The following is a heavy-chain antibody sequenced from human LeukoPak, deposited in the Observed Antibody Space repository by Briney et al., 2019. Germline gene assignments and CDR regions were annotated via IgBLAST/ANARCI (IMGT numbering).Heavy chain of an antibody. J-gene: IGHJ3*02. CDR3: ARDRSKVTAYDDALDI. CDR2: IKQDGSEK. V-gene: IGHV3-7*01. Sequence: PGGSLRLSCAASGFTFSSYWMSWVRQAPGKGLEWVANIKQDGSEKYYVDSVKGRFIISRDNAKNSLYLQMNSLTAADTAVYYCARDRSKVTAYDDALDIWGQGTMVIVSS. D-gene: IGHD2-21*02. CDR1: GFTFSSYW.